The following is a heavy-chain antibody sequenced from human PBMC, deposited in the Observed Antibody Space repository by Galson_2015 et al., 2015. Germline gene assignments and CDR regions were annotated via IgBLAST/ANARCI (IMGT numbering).Heavy chain of an antibody. CDR2: ISSSGSTI. J-gene: IGHJ6*02. V-gene: IGHV3-48*03. CDR3: ARVDDPTGYYGMDV. Sequence: SLRLSCAASGFTFSSYEMNWVRQAPGKGLEWVSYISSSGSTIYYADSVKGRFTISRDNAKNSLYLQMNSLRAEDTAVYYCARVDDPTGYYGMDVWGQGTTVTVSS. D-gene: IGHD1-1*01. CDR1: GFTFSSYE.